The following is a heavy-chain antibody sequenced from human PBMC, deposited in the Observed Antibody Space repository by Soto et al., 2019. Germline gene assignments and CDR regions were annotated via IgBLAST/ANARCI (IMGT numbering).Heavy chain of an antibody. CDR3: ARGSMVRGVIITSPFDY. CDR1: GGSFSGYY. V-gene: IGHV4-34*01. J-gene: IGHJ4*02. Sequence: SETLSLTCAVYGGSFSGYYWSWIRQPPGKGLEWIGEINHSGGTNYNPSLKSRVTISVDTSKNQFSLKLSSVTAADTAVYYCARGSMVRGVIITSPFDYWGQGTLVTVSS. D-gene: IGHD3-10*01. CDR2: INHSGGT.